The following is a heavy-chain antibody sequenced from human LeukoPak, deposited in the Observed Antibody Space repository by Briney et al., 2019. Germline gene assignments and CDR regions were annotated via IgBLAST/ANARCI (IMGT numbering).Heavy chain of an antibody. Sequence: PGGSLRLSCSASGFTFNACGMHWVRQAPGEGLEWISYISSNGSTIYYAASVKGRFTISRDSAKNSLYLQMNGLRAEDTAIYYCARGPKTSFDYWGQGTLVTVSS. CDR1: GFTFNACG. J-gene: IGHJ4*02. CDR3: ARGPKTSFDY. CDR2: ISSNGSTI. V-gene: IGHV3-48*01.